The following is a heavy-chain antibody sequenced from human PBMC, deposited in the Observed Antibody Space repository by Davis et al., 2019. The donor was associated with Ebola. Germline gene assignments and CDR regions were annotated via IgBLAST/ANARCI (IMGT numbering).Heavy chain of an antibody. V-gene: IGHV1-2*02. CDR3: ARYSTDYYDSSGSNIDY. J-gene: IGHJ4*02. Sequence: ASVKVSCKASGYTFTGYYMHWVRQAPGQGLEWMGWINPNSGGTNYAQKFQGRVTMTRDTSISTAYMELSRLRSDDTAVYYCARYSTDYYDSSGSNIDYWGQGTLVTVSS. CDR1: GYTFTGYY. D-gene: IGHD3-22*01. CDR2: INPNSGGT.